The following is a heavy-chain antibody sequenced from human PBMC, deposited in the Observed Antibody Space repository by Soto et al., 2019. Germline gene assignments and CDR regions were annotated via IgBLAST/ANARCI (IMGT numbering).Heavy chain of an antibody. CDR3: AHPRGYGVFDAYDI. D-gene: IGHD4-17*01. CDR2: LNAGGDNT. CDR1: GFTFSIYA. Sequence: PGGSLRLSCVASGFTFSIYAMSWVRQAPGKGLEWVSALNAGGDNTYYADSVKGRFTISRDNSMNALYLQMNSLRIEDTAVYYCAHPRGYGVFDAYDIWGQGTMVTVPS. J-gene: IGHJ3*02. V-gene: IGHV3-23*01.